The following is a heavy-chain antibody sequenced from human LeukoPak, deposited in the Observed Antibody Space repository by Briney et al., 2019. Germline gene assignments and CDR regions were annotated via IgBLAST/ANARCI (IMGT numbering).Heavy chain of an antibody. V-gene: IGHV4-38-2*02. CDR3: ARDVKDSYGRRGWFDP. D-gene: IGHD5-18*01. CDR1: GYSISSDYY. Sequence: SETLSLTCTVSGYSISSDYYWGWIRQPPGKGLEWIGSIYHSGSTYYNPSLKSRVTISVDTSKNQFSLKLGSVTAADTAVYYCARDVKDSYGRRGWFDPWGQGTLVTVSS. CDR2: IYHSGST. J-gene: IGHJ5*02.